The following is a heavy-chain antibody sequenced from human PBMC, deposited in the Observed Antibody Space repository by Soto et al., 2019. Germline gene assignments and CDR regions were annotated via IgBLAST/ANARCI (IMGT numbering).Heavy chain of an antibody. CDR3: ARDSSGRHDY. CDR2: IYQSGTT. J-gene: IGHJ4*02. Sequence: SETLSLTCSVSGGSVGSGSYYWTWIRQPPGKGLEWIGYIYQSGTTNYNASLKSRVTISIDTSKNQFFLKLNSVTAADTAVYYCARDSSGRHDYWGQGTLVTVSS. D-gene: IGHD3-22*01. CDR1: GGSVGSGSYY. V-gene: IGHV4-61*01.